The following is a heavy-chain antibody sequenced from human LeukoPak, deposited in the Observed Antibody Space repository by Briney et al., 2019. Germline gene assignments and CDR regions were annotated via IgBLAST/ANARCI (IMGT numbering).Heavy chain of an antibody. Sequence: SETLSLTCAVYGASFSGYYWSWIRQPPGKGLEWIGEINHSGSTNYNPSLKSRVTISVDTSKNQFSLKLSSVTAADTAVYYCARGGVITIFGVVRRRAFDIWGQGTMVTVSS. CDR1: GASFSGYY. CDR2: INHSGST. J-gene: IGHJ3*02. D-gene: IGHD3-3*01. CDR3: ARGGVITIFGVVRRRAFDI. V-gene: IGHV4-34*01.